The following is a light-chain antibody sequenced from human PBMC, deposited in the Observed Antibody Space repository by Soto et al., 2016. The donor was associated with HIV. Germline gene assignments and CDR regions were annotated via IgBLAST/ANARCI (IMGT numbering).Light chain of an antibody. V-gene: IGLV3-21*02. J-gene: IGLJ1*01. CDR3: QVWDSSSDHPYV. Sequence: SYELTQTPSVSLAPGQTARITCGGNKIGSKSVHWYQKKPGQAPVLVAYDDSDRPSRIPDRFSGSKSGNTATLTITRVEAGDEADYYCQVWDSSSDHPYVFGPGTKVTVL. CDR2: DDS. CDR1: KIGSKS.